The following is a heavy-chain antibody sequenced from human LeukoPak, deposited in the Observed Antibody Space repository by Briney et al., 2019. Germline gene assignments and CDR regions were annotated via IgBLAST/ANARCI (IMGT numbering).Heavy chain of an antibody. J-gene: IGHJ3*02. Sequence: PSETLSLTCTVSGGSISSYYWSWIRQPAGKGLEWIGRIYTSGSTNYNPPLKSRVTMSVDTSKNQFSLKLSSVTAADTAVYYCARGTVTTSMKAFDIWGQGTMVTVSS. CDR1: GGSISSYY. CDR2: IYTSGST. CDR3: ARGTVTTSMKAFDI. V-gene: IGHV4-4*07. D-gene: IGHD4-17*01.